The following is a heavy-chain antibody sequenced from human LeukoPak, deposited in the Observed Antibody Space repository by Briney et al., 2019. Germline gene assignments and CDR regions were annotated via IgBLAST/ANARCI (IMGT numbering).Heavy chain of an antibody. CDR3: AREYYDFWSGLFGYMDV. D-gene: IGHD3-3*01. V-gene: IGHV3-74*01. J-gene: IGHJ6*03. CDR1: GFTFSSYW. CDR2: INTDGSRT. Sequence: GGSLRLSCAASGFTFSSYWMHWVRQAPGKGLVWVSRINTDGSRTSYADSVKGRFTISRDNAKNSLYLQMNSLRAEDTAVYYCAREYYDFWSGLFGYMDVWGKGTTVTVSS.